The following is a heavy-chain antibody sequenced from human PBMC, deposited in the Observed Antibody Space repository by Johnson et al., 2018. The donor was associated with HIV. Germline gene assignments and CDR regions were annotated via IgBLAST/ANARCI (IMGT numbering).Heavy chain of an antibody. CDR1: GLTFSNYG. J-gene: IGHJ3*02. D-gene: IGHD4-23*01. CDR3: AGGRGWVTLNAFDM. V-gene: IGHV3-48*04. CDR2: ISSSGSTI. Sequence: VQLVESGGGLVQPGGSLRLSCAASGLTFSNYGSHWVRQAPGKGLEWVSYISSSGSTIYYADSVKGRFTISRDNARNSLYLQMNSLRAEDTAVYYCAGGRGWVTLNAFDMWGQGTLVTVSS.